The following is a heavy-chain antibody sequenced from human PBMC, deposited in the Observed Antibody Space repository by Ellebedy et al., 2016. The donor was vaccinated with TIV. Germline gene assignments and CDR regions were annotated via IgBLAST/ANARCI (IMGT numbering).Heavy chain of an antibody. J-gene: IGHJ3*02. CDR2: ISSSSGTI. CDR1: GFTVNTYS. CDR3: AIRAGTYAFDI. D-gene: IGHD6-19*01. Sequence: GESLKISXAASGFTVNTYSMNWVRQAPGKGLEWVSYISSSSGTIYYADSVKGRFTISRDNAKNSLYLQMNSLRAEDTAVYYCAIRAGTYAFDIWGQGTMVTVSS. V-gene: IGHV3-48*04.